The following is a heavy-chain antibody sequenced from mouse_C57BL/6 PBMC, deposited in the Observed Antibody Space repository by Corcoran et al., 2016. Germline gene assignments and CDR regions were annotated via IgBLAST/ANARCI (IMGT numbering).Heavy chain of an antibody. J-gene: IGHJ3*01. CDR3: AGPFYGSSPWFAY. CDR1: GYTFTDYY. D-gene: IGHD1-1*01. CDR2: IYPGSGNT. Sequence: QVQLKQSGAELVRPGASVKLSCKASGYTFTDYYINWVKQRPGQGLEWIARIYPGSGNTYYNEKFKGKATLTAEKSSSTAYMQLSSLTSEDSAVYFCAGPFYGSSPWFAYWGQGTLVTVSA. V-gene: IGHV1-76*01.